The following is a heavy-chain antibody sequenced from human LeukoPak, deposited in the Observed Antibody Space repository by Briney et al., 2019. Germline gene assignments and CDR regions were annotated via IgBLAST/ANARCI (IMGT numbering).Heavy chain of an antibody. CDR1: GFTFSSYE. D-gene: IGHD2-2*01. J-gene: IGHJ6*03. CDR3: ARALLWENYYYYYYMDV. V-gene: IGHV3-48*03. CDR2: ISSSGSTI. Sequence: GGSLTLSXAASGFTFSSYEMKWVRQAPGRGMGWVSYISSSGSTIYYGVSVKGRFTISRDNAKHSLYLQMNSLRAEDTAVYYCARALLWENYYYYYYMDVWGTGTTVTVSS.